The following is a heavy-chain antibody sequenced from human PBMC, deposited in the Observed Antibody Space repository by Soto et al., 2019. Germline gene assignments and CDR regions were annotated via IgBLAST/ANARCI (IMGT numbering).Heavy chain of an antibody. CDR3: ARTGEADYYDSSGYYAQGSDDAFDI. CDR2: INPNSGGT. D-gene: IGHD3-22*01. J-gene: IGHJ3*02. V-gene: IGHV1-2*04. CDR1: GYTFTGYY. Sequence: ASVKVSCKASGYTFTGYYIHWVRQAPGQGLEWMGWINPNSGGTNYAQKFQGWVTMTRDTSISTAYMELSRLRSDDTAVYYCARTGEADYYDSSGYYAQGSDDAFDIWGKGTMVTVSS.